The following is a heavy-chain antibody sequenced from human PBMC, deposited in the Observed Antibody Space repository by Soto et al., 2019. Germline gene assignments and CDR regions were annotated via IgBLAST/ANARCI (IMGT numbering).Heavy chain of an antibody. Sequence: GGSLRLSCAASGFTFSSYAMHWVRQAPGKGLEWVAVISYDGSNKYYADSVKGRFTISRDNSKNTLYLQMNSLRAEDTAVYYCARGTQWLKPYCFDYWGQGTLVTVSS. D-gene: IGHD6-19*01. V-gene: IGHV3-30-3*01. CDR1: GFTFSSYA. J-gene: IGHJ4*02. CDR3: ARGTQWLKPYCFDY. CDR2: ISYDGSNK.